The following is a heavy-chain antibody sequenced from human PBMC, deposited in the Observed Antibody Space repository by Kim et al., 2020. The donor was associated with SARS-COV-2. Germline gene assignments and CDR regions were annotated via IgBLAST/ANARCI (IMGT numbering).Heavy chain of an antibody. CDR1: GFTFNNYA. J-gene: IGHJ4*02. Sequence: GGSLRLSCAASGFTFNNYAMHWLRRAPGKGLEWVAVISYDATNKYYADSVKGRFTISRDNSKNTLYLQMNSLSGEDTAVYYCARDGGSYWGQGTPVIVSS. V-gene: IGHV3-30-3*01. CDR3: ARDGGSY. CDR2: ISYDATNK. D-gene: IGHD2-15*01.